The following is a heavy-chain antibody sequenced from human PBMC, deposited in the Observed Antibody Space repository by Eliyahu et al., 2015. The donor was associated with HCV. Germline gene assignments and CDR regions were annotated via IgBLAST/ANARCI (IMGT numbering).Heavy chain of an antibody. CDR3: VKDITPGGADV. V-gene: IGHV3-9*01. CDR1: GFDVDDYA. CDR2: FIWSRRKT. D-gene: IGHD3-16*01. J-gene: IGHJ6*02. Sequence: ELQLVESGGALVQPGGSLXLSCTASGFDVDDYAMHWVRQTPGKGLEWVSGFIWSRRKTGYADSVKGRFTISRDNAKTSLYLQMNSLRDEDTAIYYCVKDITPGGADVWGPGTAVTVSS.